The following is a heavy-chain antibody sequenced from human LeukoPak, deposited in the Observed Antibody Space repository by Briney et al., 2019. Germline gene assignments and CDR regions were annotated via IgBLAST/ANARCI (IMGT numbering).Heavy chain of an antibody. CDR3: ARRSDYGSDGNYFDY. CDR2: IGGRDANT. CDR1: GFTFSSFG. V-gene: IGHV3-23*01. J-gene: IGHJ4*02. D-gene: IGHD4-17*01. Sequence: GGSLRLSCAASGFTFSSFGISWVRQAPGKGLEWVSTIGGRDANTYYADSAEGRFTISRDNSKNTLYLQMNSLRDEDTAVYYCARRSDYGSDGNYFDYWGQGTPVTVSS.